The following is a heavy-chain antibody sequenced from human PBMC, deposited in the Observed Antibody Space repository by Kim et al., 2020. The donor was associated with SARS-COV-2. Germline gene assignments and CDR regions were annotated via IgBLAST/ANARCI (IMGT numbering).Heavy chain of an antibody. V-gene: IGHV3-30*18. CDR3: AKDQKYYDFWSGYFSGLVDAEKYYCDGIDV. D-gene: IGHD3-3*01. Sequence: GGSLRLSCAASGFTFSSYGMHWVRQAPGKGLEWVAVISYDGSNKYYADSVKGRFTISRDNSKNTLYLQMNSLRAEDTAVYYCAKDQKYYDFWSGYFSGLVDAEKYYCDGIDVWGQETTVTVSS. J-gene: IGHJ6*02. CDR2: ISYDGSNK. CDR1: GFTFSSYG.